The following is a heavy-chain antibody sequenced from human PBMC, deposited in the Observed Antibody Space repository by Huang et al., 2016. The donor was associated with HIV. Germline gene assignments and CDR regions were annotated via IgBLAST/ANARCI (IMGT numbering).Heavy chain of an antibody. CDR3: ARVPLHRAIMNWGEGFDDGWRTGFDP. D-gene: IGHD7-27*01. V-gene: IGHV1-8*01. Sequence: HWVRQVSGQGLEWMGWANPRSGNTGYERKFQGRVTMTTNTSVTTAYMELRSLTSEDTAVYFCARVPLHRAIMNWGEGFDDGWRTGFDPWGQGTLVIVTS. J-gene: IGHJ5*02. CDR2: ANPRSGNT.